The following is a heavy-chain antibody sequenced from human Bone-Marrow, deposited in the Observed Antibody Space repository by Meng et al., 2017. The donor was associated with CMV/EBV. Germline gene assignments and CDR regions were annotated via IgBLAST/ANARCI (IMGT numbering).Heavy chain of an antibody. D-gene: IGHD3-10*01. CDR3: ARGARFGDYYYYYYGMDV. CDR1: GFTFSSYG. CDR2: IRYDGSNK. Sequence: GESLKISCAASGFTFSSYGMHWVRQAPGKGLEWVAFIRYDGSNKYYADSVKGRFTISRENAKNSLYLQMNSLRAGDTAVYYCARGARFGDYYYYYYGMDVWGQGTTVTVSS. J-gene: IGHJ6*02. V-gene: IGHV3-30*02.